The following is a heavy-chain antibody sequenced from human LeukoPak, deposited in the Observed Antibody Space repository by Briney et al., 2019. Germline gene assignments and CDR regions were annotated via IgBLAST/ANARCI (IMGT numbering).Heavy chain of an antibody. CDR2: INPANGYT. Sequence: ASVKVSCKTSGYTFTNYAMHWVPQAPGQTIQWLAWINPANGYTRYSQHFQDRVTVSSDTSADTAYMELSSLRSEDKAIYYCAIRDGHTDHWGQGTLVTVSS. D-gene: IGHD5-24*01. CDR1: GYTFTNYA. J-gene: IGHJ4*02. V-gene: IGHV1-3*03. CDR3: AIRDGHTDH.